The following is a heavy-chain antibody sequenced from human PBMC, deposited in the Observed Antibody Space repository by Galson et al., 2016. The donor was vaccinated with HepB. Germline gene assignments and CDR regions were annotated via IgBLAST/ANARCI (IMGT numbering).Heavy chain of an antibody. D-gene: IGHD3-22*01. V-gene: IGHV3-53*01. CDR3: ARGPGYYSASGGPWDYNPMDV. CDR1: GFSVSTNY. Sequence: SLRLSCAVSGFSVSTNYMSWVRQAPGKGLEWVSIIYTAGNTYYTDSVKGRFTISIDNAQNTLYLQMTSLTGEDTSVYYCARGPGYYSASGGPWDYNPMDVWGQGTTVIVSS. CDR2: IYTAGNT. J-gene: IGHJ6*02.